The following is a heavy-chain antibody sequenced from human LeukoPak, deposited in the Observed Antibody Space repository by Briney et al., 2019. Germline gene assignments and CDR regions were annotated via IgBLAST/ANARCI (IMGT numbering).Heavy chain of an antibody. CDR2: IYSSGLT. CDR1: GGSISSSNW. V-gene: IGHV4-4*02. Sequence: SETLSLTCAVSGGSISSSNWWSWVRQPPGKSLEWTGSIYSSGLTYYHPSLKSRLTISSDTSNNQFSLKLSSVTAADTAVYYCARGLVGLDYWGQGTLVTVSS. J-gene: IGHJ4*02. D-gene: IGHD2-21*01. CDR3: ARGLVGLDY.